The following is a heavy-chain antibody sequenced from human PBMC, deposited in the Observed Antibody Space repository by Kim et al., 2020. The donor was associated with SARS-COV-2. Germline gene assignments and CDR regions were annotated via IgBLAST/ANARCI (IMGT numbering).Heavy chain of an antibody. Sequence: GGSLRLSCAASGFTFSTNAMHWVRQAPGKGLEWVAIIWDDGSKKYYADSVKGRFTISRDNSKNTVYLQMSSLRAEDMAVYYCARGAEEQYCSGGSSYYSRWFARWGQGALVTVSS. D-gene: IGHD2-15*01. V-gene: IGHV3-33*08. J-gene: IGHJ5*02. CDR1: GFTFSTNA. CDR3: ARGAEEQYCSGGSSYYSRWFAR. CDR2: IWDDGSKK.